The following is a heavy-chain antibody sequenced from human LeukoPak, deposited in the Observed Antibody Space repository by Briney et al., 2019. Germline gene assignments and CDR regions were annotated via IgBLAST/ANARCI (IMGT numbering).Heavy chain of an antibody. CDR1: GFTFSSYG. Sequence: PRRSLRLSCAASGFTFSSYGMHWVRQAPGKGLEWVAVIWYDGSNKYYADSVKGRFTISRDNSKNTLYLQMNSLRAEDTAVYYCARLIVGATTSVGDYWGQGTLVTVSS. V-gene: IGHV3-33*01. CDR3: ARLIVGATTSVGDY. CDR2: IWYDGSNK. D-gene: IGHD1-26*01. J-gene: IGHJ4*02.